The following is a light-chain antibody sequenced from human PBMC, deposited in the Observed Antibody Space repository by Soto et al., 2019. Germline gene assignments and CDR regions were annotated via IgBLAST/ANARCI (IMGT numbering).Light chain of an antibody. V-gene: IGKV1-39*01. CDR1: QTISNF. CDR2: RAS. J-gene: IGKJ5*01. Sequence: DIQMTQSPSSLSASTGDRVSITCRASQTISNFLNWFQQKPGEAPNLLIYRASTLQSGVPSRFSGSGSGTDFTLTISDVQPEDFATYYCQQSYDHPVTFGQGTRLEV. CDR3: QQSYDHPVT.